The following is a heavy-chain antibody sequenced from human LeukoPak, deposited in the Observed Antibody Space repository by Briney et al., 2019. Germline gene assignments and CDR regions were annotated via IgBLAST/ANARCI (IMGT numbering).Heavy chain of an antibody. Sequence: GGSLRLSCAASGFTFSRYAMTWVRQGPGKGLEWLSAISGSGGSTYYADSVKGRFTISRDNSKNTVYLQMNSLRAEDTAVYYCARESAVAIDYWGQGTLVTVSS. CDR3: ARESAVAIDY. D-gene: IGHD5-12*01. J-gene: IGHJ4*02. V-gene: IGHV3-23*01. CDR2: ISGSGGST. CDR1: GFTFSRYA.